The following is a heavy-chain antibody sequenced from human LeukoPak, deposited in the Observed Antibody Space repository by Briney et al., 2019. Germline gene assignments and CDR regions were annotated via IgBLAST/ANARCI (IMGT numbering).Heavy chain of an antibody. J-gene: IGHJ4*02. D-gene: IGHD6-19*01. CDR1: GGSFSGYY. V-gene: IGHV4-34*01. Sequence: SETLSLTCAVYGGSFSGYYWSWIRQPPGKGLEWIGEINHSGSTNYNPSLKSRVTISVDTSKNQFSLKLSSVTAADTAVYYCARGRYSSGWYPLDYWGQGTLVTVSS. CDR2: INHSGST. CDR3: ARGRYSSGWYPLDY.